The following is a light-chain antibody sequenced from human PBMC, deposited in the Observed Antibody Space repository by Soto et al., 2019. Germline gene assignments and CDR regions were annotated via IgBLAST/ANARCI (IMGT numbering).Light chain of an antibody. CDR1: QSVNSNY. CDR2: AAS. V-gene: IGKV3-20*01. J-gene: IGKJ2*01. Sequence: EIVLTQSPGTLSFSPGERATLSCRASQSVNSNYLGWYQKKPAQAPRLLIYAASSRATGVPDRFSGSGSGTDFTLTISRLEPEDFAVYYCQQYGTSPYTVGQGTKLEIK. CDR3: QQYGTSPYT.